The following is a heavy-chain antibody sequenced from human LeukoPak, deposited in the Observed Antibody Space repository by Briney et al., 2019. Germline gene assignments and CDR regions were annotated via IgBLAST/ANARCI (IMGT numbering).Heavy chain of an antibody. D-gene: IGHD3-22*01. CDR3: ARSWYYYDSSGYLNWFDP. CDR1: GYSISSGYY. J-gene: IGHJ5*02. CDR2: IYHSGST. Sequence: SETLSLTCTVSGYSISSGYYWGWIRQPPGKGLEWIGSIYHSGSTYYNPSLKSRVTISVDTSKNQFSLKLSSVTAADTAVYYCARSWYYYDSSGYLNWFDPWGQGTLVTVSS. V-gene: IGHV4-38-2*02.